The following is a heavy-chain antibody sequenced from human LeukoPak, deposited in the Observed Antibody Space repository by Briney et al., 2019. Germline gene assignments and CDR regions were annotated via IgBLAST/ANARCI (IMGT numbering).Heavy chain of an antibody. CDR1: GFTFSSNW. V-gene: IGHV3-7*01. CDR3: ARILVVPAAIPYYYYYYGMDV. J-gene: IGHJ6*02. CDR2: INQGGSEK. Sequence: GGSLRLSCAASGFTFSSNWMGWVRQAPGKGLEWVANINQGGSEKYYVDSVKGRFTISRDNAKNSVYLQINSLTADDTAVYYCARILVVPAAIPYYYYYYGMDVWGQGTTVTVSS. D-gene: IGHD2-2*02.